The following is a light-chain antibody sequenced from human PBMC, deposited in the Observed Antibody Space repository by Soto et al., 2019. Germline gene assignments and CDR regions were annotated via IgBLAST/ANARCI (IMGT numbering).Light chain of an antibody. J-gene: IGLJ2*01. Sequence: QLVLTQPPSVSGAPGQRVTISCTGSSSNIGAGYDVHWYQQLPGTAPKLLIYGNSNRPSGVPDRFSGSKSGTSASLAITGLQAEDEADYYCQSYDSSHVVFGGGTKLT. CDR2: GNS. CDR3: QSYDSSHVV. V-gene: IGLV1-40*01. CDR1: SSNIGAGYD.